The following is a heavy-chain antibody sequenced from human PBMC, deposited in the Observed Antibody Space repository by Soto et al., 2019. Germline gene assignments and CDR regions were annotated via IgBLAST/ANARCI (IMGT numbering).Heavy chain of an antibody. CDR3: ARDIVLARAFDI. CDR2: ISSSSSYI. J-gene: IGHJ3*02. Sequence: GGSLRLSCAASGFTFSSYSMNWVRQAPGKGLEWVSSISSSSSYIYYADSVKGRFTISRDNAKNSLYLQMNSLRAEDTAVYYCARDIVLARAFDIWGQGTMVTVSS. V-gene: IGHV3-21*01. D-gene: IGHD3-16*02. CDR1: GFTFSSYS.